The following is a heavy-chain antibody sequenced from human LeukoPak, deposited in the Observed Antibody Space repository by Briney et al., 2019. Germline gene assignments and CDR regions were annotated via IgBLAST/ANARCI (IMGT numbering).Heavy chain of an antibody. Sequence: GGSLRLSCAASGFTFSSYSMNWARQAPGKGLEWVSGISWNSGSIGYADSVKGRFTISRDNAKNSLYLQMNSLRAEDTALYYCAKDRSTYYYDSSGYNHFDYWGQGTLVTVSS. D-gene: IGHD3-22*01. CDR1: GFTFSSYS. J-gene: IGHJ4*02. CDR3: AKDRSTYYYDSSGYNHFDY. V-gene: IGHV3-9*01. CDR2: ISWNSGSI.